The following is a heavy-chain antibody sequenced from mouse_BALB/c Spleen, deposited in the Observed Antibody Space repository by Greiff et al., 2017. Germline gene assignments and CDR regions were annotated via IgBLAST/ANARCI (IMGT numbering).Heavy chain of an antibody. V-gene: IGHV5-6-3*01. J-gene: IGHJ3*01. CDR1: GFTFSSYG. CDR3: ASHSAFAY. Sequence: EVNVVESGGGLVQPGGSLKLSCAASGFTFSSYGMSWVRQTPDKRLELVATINSNGGSTYYPDSVKGRFTISRDNAKNTLYLQMSSLKSEDTAMYYCASHSAFAYWGQGTLVTVSA. CDR2: INSNGGST.